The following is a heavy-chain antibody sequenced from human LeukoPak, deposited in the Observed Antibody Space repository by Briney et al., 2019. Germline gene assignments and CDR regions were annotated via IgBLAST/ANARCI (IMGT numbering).Heavy chain of an antibody. V-gene: IGHV5-51*01. J-gene: IGHJ5*02. CDR2: IFPADSDA. Sequence: GASLQISCKASGYSFADSWIGWVRQLPGKGLEWMGTIFPADSDARYSPSFQGQVTISVDKAINTVYLQWSSLKASDTAMYYCARLSGGSPWGQGALVPVSS. CDR3: ARLSGGSP. D-gene: IGHD2-15*01. CDR1: GYSFADSW.